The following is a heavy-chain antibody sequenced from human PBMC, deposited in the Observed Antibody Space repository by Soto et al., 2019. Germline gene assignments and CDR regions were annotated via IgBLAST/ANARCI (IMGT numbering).Heavy chain of an antibody. D-gene: IGHD3-3*01. CDR3: ARGWQGTIFGVVISYYGMDV. V-gene: IGHV4-34*01. CDR1: GGSFSGYY. CDR2: INHSGST. J-gene: IGHJ6*02. Sequence: SETLSLTCAVYGGSFSGYYWSWIRQPPGKGLEWIGEINHSGSTNYNPSLKSRVTISVDTSKNQFSLKLSSVTAADTAVYYCARGWQGTIFGVVISYYGMDVCGQGTTVPV.